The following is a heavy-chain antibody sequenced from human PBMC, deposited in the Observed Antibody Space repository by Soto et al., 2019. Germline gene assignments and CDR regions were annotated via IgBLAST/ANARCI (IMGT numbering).Heavy chain of an antibody. D-gene: IGHD6-19*01. Sequence: QVQLQQWGAGLLKPSETLSLTCAVYGGSFSGYYWSWIRQPPGKGLEWIGEINHSGSTNNNPSLKSRVTISVDTSKNQFALKMSSVTAADTAVYYCARGLSTLAVAGTLSLRWLDPWGQGTLVTVSS. CDR2: INHSGST. J-gene: IGHJ5*02. CDR1: GGSFSGYY. CDR3: ARGLSTLAVAGTLSLRWLDP. V-gene: IGHV4-34*01.